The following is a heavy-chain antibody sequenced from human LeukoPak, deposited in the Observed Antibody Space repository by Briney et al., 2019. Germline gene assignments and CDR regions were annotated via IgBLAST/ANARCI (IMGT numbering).Heavy chain of an antibody. D-gene: IGHD2-21*02. CDR2: MNPNSGNT. V-gene: IGHV1-8*01. CDR1: GYTFTSYD. CDR3: ARVPALAYCGGDCSSYYFDY. Sequence: ASVKVSCKASGYTFTSYDINWVRQATGQGLEWMGWMNPNSGNTGYAQKFQGRVTMTRNTSISTAYMELSSLRSEDTAVYYCARVPALAYCGGDCSSYYFDYWGQGTLVTVSS. J-gene: IGHJ4*02.